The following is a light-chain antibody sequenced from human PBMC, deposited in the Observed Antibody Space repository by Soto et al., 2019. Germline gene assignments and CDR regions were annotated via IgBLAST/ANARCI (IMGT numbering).Light chain of an antibody. V-gene: IGLV1-44*01. J-gene: IGLJ2*01. Sequence: QSVLTQPPSASGTPGQRVTISCSGSSSNIGSNTVNWYQQLPGTAPKLIIHSNNQRPSGVPDRFSGSKSGTSASLAISGLQSEDEDDYYCAAWDDSLNGVVFGGGTKLTVL. CDR3: AAWDDSLNGVV. CDR1: SSNIGSNT. CDR2: SNN.